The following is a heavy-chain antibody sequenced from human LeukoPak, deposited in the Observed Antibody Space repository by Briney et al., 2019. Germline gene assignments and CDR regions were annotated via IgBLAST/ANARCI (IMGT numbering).Heavy chain of an antibody. Sequence: VSVKVSCKVSGYTLTELSIHWVRQAPGKGLEWVGGLDPEDDEIIYAQKFQGRVTMTEDTSTDTAHMELSSLTSEDTAVYFCATDEGGSHYVYWGQGTLVTVAS. CDR2: LDPEDDEI. D-gene: IGHD1-26*01. CDR1: GYTLTELS. J-gene: IGHJ4*02. V-gene: IGHV1-24*01. CDR3: ATDEGGSHYVY.